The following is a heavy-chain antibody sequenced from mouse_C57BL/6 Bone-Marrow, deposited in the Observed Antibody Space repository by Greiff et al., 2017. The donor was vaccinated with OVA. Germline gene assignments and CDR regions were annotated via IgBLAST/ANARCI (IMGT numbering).Heavy chain of an antibody. J-gene: IGHJ1*03. CDR3: VRGGIYYYGSSPYWYFDV. CDR2: IRSKSSNYAT. CDR1: GFTFNTYA. V-gene: IGHV10-3*01. Sequence: EVQRVESGGGLVQPKGSLKLSCAASGFTFNTYAMHWVRQAPGTGLEWVARIRSKSSNYATYYADSVKDRFTISRDDSQSMLYLQMNNLKTEDTAMYYCVRGGIYYYGSSPYWYFDVWGTGTTVTVSS. D-gene: IGHD1-1*01.